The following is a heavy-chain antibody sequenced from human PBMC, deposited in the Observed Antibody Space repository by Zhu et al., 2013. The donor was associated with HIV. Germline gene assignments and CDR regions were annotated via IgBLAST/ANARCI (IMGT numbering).Heavy chain of an antibody. CDR3: ATFGSSWYTPGPRYFSGMDV. D-gene: IGHD6-13*01. V-gene: IGHV1-69*01. CDR1: GGTFSNYT. CDR2: IIPIFGTI. Sequence: QVQLGQSGAEVRKPGSSVTVSCKASGGTFSNYTVTWVRQAPGQGLEWMGGIIPIFGTINYAQKFLGKVTITADASTNTAYMELNTLRSADTAVYYCATFGSSWYTPGPRYFSGMDVWGQGTAVTVSS. J-gene: IGHJ6*02.